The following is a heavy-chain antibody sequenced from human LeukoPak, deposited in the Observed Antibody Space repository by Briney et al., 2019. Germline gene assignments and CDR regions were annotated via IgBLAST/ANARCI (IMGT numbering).Heavy chain of an antibody. CDR3: AREVVPAALGEFWFDP. D-gene: IGHD2-2*01. Sequence: SETLSLTCTVSGGSISSYYWSWIRQPPGKGLEWIGYIYYSGSTNYNPSLKSRVTISVDTSKNQFSLKLSSVTAADTAVYYCAREVVPAALGEFWFDPWGQGTLVTVS. J-gene: IGHJ5*02. CDR1: GGSISSYY. V-gene: IGHV4-59*01. CDR2: IYYSGST.